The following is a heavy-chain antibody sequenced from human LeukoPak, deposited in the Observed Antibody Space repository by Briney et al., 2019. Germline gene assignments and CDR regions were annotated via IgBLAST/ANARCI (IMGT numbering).Heavy chain of an antibody. J-gene: IGHJ6*02. CDR2: IYYSGST. V-gene: IGHV4-59*01. CDR1: GGSISSYY. Sequence: SETLSLTCTVSGGSISSYYWSWIRQPPGEGLEWIGYIYYSGSTNYNPSLKSRVTISVDTSKNQFSLKLSSVTAADTAVYYCARFGRGYSGYVLGYGMDVWGQGTTVTVSS. CDR3: ARFGRGYSGYVLGYGMDV. D-gene: IGHD5-12*01.